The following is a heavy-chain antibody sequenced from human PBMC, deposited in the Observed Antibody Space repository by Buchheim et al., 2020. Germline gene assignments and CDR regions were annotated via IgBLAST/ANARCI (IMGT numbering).Heavy chain of an antibody. D-gene: IGHD1-7*01. CDR3: ARDYNWNCADY. V-gene: IGHV3-30*04. CDR1: GFTFSSYA. CDR2: ISYDGSNK. J-gene: IGHJ4*02. Sequence: QVQLVESGGGVVKPGRSLRLSCAASGFTFSSYAMHWVRQAPGKGLEWVAVISYDGSNKYYADSVKGRFTISRDNSKNSLYLQMNSLRAEDTAVYYCARDYNWNCADYWGQGTL.